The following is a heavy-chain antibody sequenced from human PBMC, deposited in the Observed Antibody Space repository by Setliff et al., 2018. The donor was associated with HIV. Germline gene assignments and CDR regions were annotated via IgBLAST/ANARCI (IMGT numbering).Heavy chain of an antibody. CDR2: IRTYNGNT. CDR1: GYTFTDYY. V-gene: IGHV1-18*04. J-gene: IGHJ4*02. Sequence: ASVKVSCQASGYTFTDYYIHWVRQAPGQGLEWTGWIRTYNGNTNYAQRLQGRVTMTTDTSTSTAYMELTSLRSDDTAVYYCARGYDGSGFYYVYWGQGTLVTVSS. CDR3: ARGYDGSGFYYVY. D-gene: IGHD3-22*01.